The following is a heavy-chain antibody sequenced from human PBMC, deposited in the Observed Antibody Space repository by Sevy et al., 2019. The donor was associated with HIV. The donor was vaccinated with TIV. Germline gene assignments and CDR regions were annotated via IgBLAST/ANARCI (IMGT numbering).Heavy chain of an antibody. CDR3: ARNNCSITNCYMGDVFDI. V-gene: IGHV3-21*01. D-gene: IGHD2-2*02. J-gene: IGHJ3*02. Sequence: GGSLRLSCAASGFTFSSYSMNWDRQAPGKGLEWVSSISGISNYIYYADSMKGRFTVSRDNARNSLYLQMNSLRAEDTAVYYCARNNCSITNCYMGDVFDIWGQGTMVTVSS. CDR1: GFTFSSYS. CDR2: ISGISNYI.